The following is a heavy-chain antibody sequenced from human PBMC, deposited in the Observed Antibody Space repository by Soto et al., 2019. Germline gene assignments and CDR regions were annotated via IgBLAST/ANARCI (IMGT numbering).Heavy chain of an antibody. CDR3: ARAGSTFESPRGYSYGRDYYYGMDV. CDR1: GGSFSGYY. CDR2: INHSGST. Sequence: SETLSLTCAVYGGSFSGYYWSWIRQPPGKGLEWIGEINHSGSTNYNPSLKSRVTISVDTSKNQFSLKLSSVTAADTAVYYCARAGSTFESPRGYSYGRDYYYGMDVWGQGTTVTVSS. J-gene: IGHJ6*02. D-gene: IGHD5-18*01. V-gene: IGHV4-34*01.